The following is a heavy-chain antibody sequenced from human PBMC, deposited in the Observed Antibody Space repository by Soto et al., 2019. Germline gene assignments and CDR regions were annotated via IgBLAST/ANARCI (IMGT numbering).Heavy chain of an antibody. CDR3: AIVIVRTSYSDRSGYYFKY. Sequence: ETLSLTCTVSGDSISSYSWSWVRQAPGKALECVSVIYGGDTTYYADSVKGRFTVSRDDSKNTLYLQMNTLRPEDTAIYYCAIVIVRTSYSDRSGYYFKYWGQGTLVTVSS. CDR1: GDSISSYS. V-gene: IGHV3-66*01. CDR2: IYGGDTT. D-gene: IGHD3-22*01. J-gene: IGHJ4*02.